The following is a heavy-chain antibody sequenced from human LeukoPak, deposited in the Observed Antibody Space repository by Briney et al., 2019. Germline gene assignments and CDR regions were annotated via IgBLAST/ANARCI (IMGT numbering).Heavy chain of an antibody. CDR2: IRSKANSYAT. CDR1: GFTFSGSA. J-gene: IGHJ4*02. CDR3: AKVTYYDFWSGPTGLDY. D-gene: IGHD3-3*01. Sequence: GGSLKLSCAASGFTFSGSAMHWVRQASGKGLEWVGRIRSKANSYATAYAASVKGRFTISRDDSKNTAYLQMNSLKTEDTAVYYCAKVTYYDFWSGPTGLDYWGQGTLVTVSS. V-gene: IGHV3-73*01.